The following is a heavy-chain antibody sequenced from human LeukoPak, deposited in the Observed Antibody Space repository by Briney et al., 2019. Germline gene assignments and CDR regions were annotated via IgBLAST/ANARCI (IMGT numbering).Heavy chain of an antibody. CDR1: GYSISSGYY. J-gene: IGHJ5*02. D-gene: IGHD6-19*01. CDR3: ARDRLSEGVDP. V-gene: IGHV4-38-2*02. Sequence: PSETLSLTCTVSGYSISSGYYWGWIRQPPGKGLEWIGSIYYSGSTNYNPSLKSRVTISVDTSKNQFSLKLSSVTAADTAVYYCARDRLSEGVDPWGQGTLVTVSS. CDR2: IYYSGST.